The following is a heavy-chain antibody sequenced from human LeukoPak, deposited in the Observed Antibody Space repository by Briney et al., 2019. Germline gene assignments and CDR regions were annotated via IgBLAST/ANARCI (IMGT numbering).Heavy chain of an antibody. J-gene: IGHJ4*02. CDR2: IYYSGST. D-gene: IGHD7-27*01. CDR3: ARETGDGTF. CDR1: GAXISSGSSY. V-gene: IGHV4-61*01. Sequence: SDTLSLTRTVSGAXISSGSSYWSCIRPPPGKGLEWIGYIYYSGSTNSNPSLKSRVTISVDTSKNQFALKLNSVTAADTAVYYCARETGDGTFWGQGTLVTVSS.